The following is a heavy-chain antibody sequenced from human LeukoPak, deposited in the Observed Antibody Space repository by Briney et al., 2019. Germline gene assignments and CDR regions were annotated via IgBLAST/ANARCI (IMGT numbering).Heavy chain of an antibody. Sequence: PSETLSLTCTVSGGSISSGSYYWSWIRQPAGKGLEWIGRIYTSGSTNYNPSLKSRVTISVDTSKNQFSLKLSSVTAADTAVYYCARWARYCSSTSCSNWFDPWGQGTLVTVSS. CDR2: IYTSGST. CDR3: ARWARYCSSTSCSNWFDP. V-gene: IGHV4-61*02. D-gene: IGHD2-2*01. J-gene: IGHJ5*02. CDR1: GGSISSGSYY.